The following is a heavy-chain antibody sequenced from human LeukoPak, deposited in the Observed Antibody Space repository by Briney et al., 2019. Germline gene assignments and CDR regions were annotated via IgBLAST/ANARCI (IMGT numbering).Heavy chain of an antibody. CDR1: GYTFTSYY. V-gene: IGHV1-46*01. CDR3: ARVWGYCSGGSCYDAFDI. J-gene: IGHJ3*02. D-gene: IGHD2-15*01. Sequence: ASVKVSCKASGYTFTSYYIHWVRQAPGQGLEWMGIINPSGVGTSYAQNFQGRVTMTRNTSISTAYMELSSLRSEDTAVYYCARVWGYCSGGSCYDAFDIWGQGTMVTVSS. CDR2: INPSGVGT.